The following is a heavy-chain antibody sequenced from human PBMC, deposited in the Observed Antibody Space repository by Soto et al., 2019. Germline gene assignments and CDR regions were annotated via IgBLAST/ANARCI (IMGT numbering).Heavy chain of an antibody. J-gene: IGHJ5*01. Sequence: ASVKVSCKASGYTFFTYDISWVRQAPGQGLEWMGWISTYSGDTKYAQKFQGRVTRTTDTSTTTAYLELRSMRSDDTAVYYCARHHGPTTSENWFDPWGQGTLVTVPS. D-gene: IGHD5-12*01. CDR1: GYTFFTYD. CDR2: ISTYSGDT. V-gene: IGHV1-18*01. CDR3: ARHHGPTTSENWFDP.